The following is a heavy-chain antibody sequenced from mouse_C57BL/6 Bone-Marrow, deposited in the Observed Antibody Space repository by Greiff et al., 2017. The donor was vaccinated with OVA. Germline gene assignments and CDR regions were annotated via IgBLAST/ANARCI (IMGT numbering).Heavy chain of an antibody. J-gene: IGHJ1*03. CDR1: GFTFTDYY. CDR2: IRNKANGYTT. V-gene: IGHV7-3*01. CDR3: ARWVLRYFDV. D-gene: IGHD1-1*01. Sequence: EVQVVESGGGLVQPGGSLSLSCAASGFTFTDYYMSWVRQPPGKALEWLGFIRNKANGYTTEYSASVKGRFTISRDNSQSILYLQMNALRAEDSATYYCARWVLRYFDVWGTGTTVTVSS.